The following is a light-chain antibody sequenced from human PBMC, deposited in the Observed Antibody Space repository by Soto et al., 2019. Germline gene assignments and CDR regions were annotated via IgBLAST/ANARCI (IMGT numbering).Light chain of an antibody. CDR3: AAWDDSLNGVV. CDR1: GSNIGSNT. V-gene: IGLV1-44*01. CDR2: SNN. Sequence: QAVVTQPPSASGTRGQRVTISCSGSGSNIGSNTVNWYQQLPGTAPKLLIYSNNQRPSGVPDRFSGSKSGTSASLAISGLQSEDEADYYCAAWDDSLNGVVFGGGTKLTVL. J-gene: IGLJ2*01.